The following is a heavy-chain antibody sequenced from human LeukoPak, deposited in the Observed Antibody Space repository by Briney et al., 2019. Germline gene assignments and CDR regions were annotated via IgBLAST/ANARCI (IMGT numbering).Heavy chain of an antibody. Sequence: GGSLRLSCAASGFTFSDHYTDWVRQAPGKGLEWVGRTRNKANSYTTEYAASVKGRFTISRDDSKNSLYLQMNSLKTEDTAVYYCTTDPDITIFPNYYYMDVWGKGTTVTVSS. D-gene: IGHD3-9*01. J-gene: IGHJ6*03. CDR2: TRNKANSYTT. V-gene: IGHV3-72*01. CDR3: TTDPDITIFPNYYYMDV. CDR1: GFTFSDHY.